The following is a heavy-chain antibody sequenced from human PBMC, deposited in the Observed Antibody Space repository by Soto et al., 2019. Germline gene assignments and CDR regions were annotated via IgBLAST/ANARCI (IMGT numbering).Heavy chain of an antibody. V-gene: IGHV1-69*12. CDR1: GGTFSSYA. J-gene: IGHJ5*02. D-gene: IGHD3-10*01. CDR2: IIPIFGTA. Sequence: QVQLVQSGAEVKKPGSSMKVSCKASGGTFSSYAISWVRQAPGQGLEWMGGIIPIFGTANYAQKFQGRVTITADESTSTAYMELSSLRSEDTAVYYCARGTMVRGVMGYNWFDPWGQGTLVTVSS. CDR3: ARGTMVRGVMGYNWFDP.